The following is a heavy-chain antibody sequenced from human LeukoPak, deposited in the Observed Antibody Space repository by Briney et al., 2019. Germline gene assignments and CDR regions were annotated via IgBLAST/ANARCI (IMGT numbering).Heavy chain of an antibody. Sequence: GRSLRLSCAASGFTFSSYAMHWVRQAPGKGLEWVSAISGSGGSTYYADSVKGRFTISRDNSKNTLYLQMNSLRAEDTAVYYCAKGFGRYDSSGYYYVWGQGTLVTVSS. V-gene: IGHV3-23*01. CDR1: GFTFSSYA. D-gene: IGHD3-22*01. CDR3: AKGFGRYDSSGYYYV. CDR2: ISGSGGST. J-gene: IGHJ4*02.